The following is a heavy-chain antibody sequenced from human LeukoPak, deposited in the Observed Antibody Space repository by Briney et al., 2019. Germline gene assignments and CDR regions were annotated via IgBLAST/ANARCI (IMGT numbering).Heavy chain of an antibody. V-gene: IGHV3-23*01. CDR2: TSGSTGST. D-gene: IGHD4-11*01. CDR3: ARGVGSVTDFDY. Sequence: GGSLRLSCAGSGFPFSSDAMNWVRQAPGKGLEWVASTSGSTGSTQYADSVKGQFTVSRDNSKNTLYLQMNSLRAEDTAVYYCARGVGSVTDFDYWGQGTPVTVSS. CDR1: GFPFSSDA. J-gene: IGHJ4*02.